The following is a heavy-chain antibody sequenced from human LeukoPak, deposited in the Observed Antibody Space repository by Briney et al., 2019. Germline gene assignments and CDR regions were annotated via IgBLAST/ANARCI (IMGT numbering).Heavy chain of an antibody. D-gene: IGHD6-19*01. CDR3: ATYSSGWYGFDY. CDR2: INHSGST. V-gene: IGHV4-34*01. J-gene: IGHJ4*02. Sequence: SETLSLTCAVYGGSFSGYYWSWFRQPPGKGLEWIGEINHSGSTNYNPSLKSRVTISVDTSKNQFSLKLSSVTAADTAVYYCATYSSGWYGFDYWGQGTLVTVSS. CDR1: GGSFSGYY.